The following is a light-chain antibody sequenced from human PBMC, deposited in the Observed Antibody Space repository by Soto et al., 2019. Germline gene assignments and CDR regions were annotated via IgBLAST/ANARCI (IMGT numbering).Light chain of an antibody. J-gene: IGKJ1*01. V-gene: IGKV3-15*01. CDR2: GAS. CDR3: QQYNNWPPWT. Sequence: EIVMTQSPATLYVSPGERATLSCRASQSVSSNLAWYQQKPGQAPRLLIYGASTRATGIPASSNDSGSGTEFNLNISSLQSEDFAVYYCQQYNNWPPWTVGQGTKLEIK. CDR1: QSVSSN.